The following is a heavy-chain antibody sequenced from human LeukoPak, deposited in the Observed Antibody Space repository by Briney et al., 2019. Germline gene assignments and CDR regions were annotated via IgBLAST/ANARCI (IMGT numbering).Heavy chain of an antibody. CDR1: GFTFSSYS. D-gene: IGHD5-18*01. Sequence: KTGGSLRLSCVASGFTFSSYSMNWVRQAPGKGLEWVSAISATTSSTYYADSVRGRFTMSRDNAKNSLFLQMNGLRAEDTAVYYCVREIRVDTAMGNFDYWGQGTLVTVSS. J-gene: IGHJ4*02. CDR2: ISATTSST. V-gene: IGHV3-21*06. CDR3: VREIRVDTAMGNFDY.